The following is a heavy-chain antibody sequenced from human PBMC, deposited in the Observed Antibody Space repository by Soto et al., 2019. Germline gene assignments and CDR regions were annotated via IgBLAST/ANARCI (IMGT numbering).Heavy chain of an antibody. CDR1: GYTFTAYY. J-gene: IGHJ4*02. Sequence: QVQLVQSGAEVKKPGASVKVSCKASGYTFTAYYMHWLRQAPGQGLEWMGWINPNGGGTKYVQKFQGRVTMTRDTSISTAYTDLSGLTSDETAVYYCAREGVVGWEHWGQGTLVTVSS. CDR2: INPNGGGT. V-gene: IGHV1-2*02. CDR3: AREGVVGWEH. D-gene: IGHD1-26*01.